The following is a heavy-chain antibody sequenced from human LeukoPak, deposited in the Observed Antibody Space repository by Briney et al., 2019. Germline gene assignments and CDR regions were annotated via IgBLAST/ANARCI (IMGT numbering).Heavy chain of an antibody. CDR3: ARGVVPAAISYYYYYMDV. CDR1: GGSISSSSYY. V-gene: IGHV4-39*01. Sequence: PSETLSLTCTVSGGSISSSSYYWGWIRQPPGKGLEWIGSIYYSGSTYYNPSLKSRVTISVDTSKNQFSLKLSSVTAADTAVYYCARGVVPAAISYYYYYMDVWGKGTTVTVSS. CDR2: IYYSGST. J-gene: IGHJ6*03. D-gene: IGHD2-2*01.